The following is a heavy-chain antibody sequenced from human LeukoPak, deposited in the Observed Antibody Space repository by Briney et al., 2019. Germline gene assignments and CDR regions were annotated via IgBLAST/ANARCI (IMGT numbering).Heavy chain of an antibody. CDR3: ARDLERRSDAFDI. V-gene: IGHV4-61*02. CDR2: FYPSGST. D-gene: IGHD1-1*01. Sequence: PSEPLSLTCTVSGGSINSGSYYWSWIRQSAGRGLEWIGRFYPSGSTNYNPSLKSRVTITVDTSKNQFSLKLSSVTAADTAVYYCARDLERRSDAFDIWGQGTMVTVSS. CDR1: GGSINSGSYY. J-gene: IGHJ3*02.